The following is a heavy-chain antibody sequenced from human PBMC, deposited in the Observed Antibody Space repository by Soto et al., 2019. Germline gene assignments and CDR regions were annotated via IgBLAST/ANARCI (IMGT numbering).Heavy chain of an antibody. D-gene: IGHD4-4*01. J-gene: IGHJ6*02. Sequence: QVQLVESGGGVVHPERSLRLSCSASEFTFSSYAMHWVRQAPGKGLEWVAGISYDGGHKFYGDSVRGRFTISRDSSKTTVVLQMNSLRPEDTAAYSCARGKTDYRNTRGPFFFYGMDVWGQGTTVTVSS. CDR2: ISYDGGHK. CDR3: ARGKTDYRNTRGPFFFYGMDV. CDR1: EFTFSSYA. V-gene: IGHV3-30-3*01.